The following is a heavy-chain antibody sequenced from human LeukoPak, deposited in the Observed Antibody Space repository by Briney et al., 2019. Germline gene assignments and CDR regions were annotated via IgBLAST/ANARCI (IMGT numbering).Heavy chain of an antibody. CDR1: GGSISSYY. Sequence: SETLSLTCTVSGGSISSYYWSLIRQPAGKGLEWIGRIYTSGSTNYNPSLKSRVTMSVDTSKNQFSLKLSSVTAADTAVYYCARGIAVADIYYFDYWGQGTLVTVSS. CDR2: IYTSGST. V-gene: IGHV4-4*07. D-gene: IGHD6-19*01. J-gene: IGHJ4*02. CDR3: ARGIAVADIYYFDY.